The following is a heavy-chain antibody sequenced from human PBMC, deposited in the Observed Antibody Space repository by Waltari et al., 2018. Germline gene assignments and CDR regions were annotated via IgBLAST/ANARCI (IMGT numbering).Heavy chain of an antibody. D-gene: IGHD6-13*01. CDR1: GFTVSSYY. V-gene: IGHV3-53*02. J-gene: IGHJ4*02. CDR3: ARGNRPSYSSSWYYFDY. CDR2: IYSGGST. Sequence: EVQLVETGGGLIQPGGSLRLSCAASGFTVSSYYMIWLRQAPGKGLEWVSVIYSGGSTYYADSVKGRFTISRDNSKNTLYLQMNSLRAEDTAVYYCARGNRPSYSSSWYYFDYWGQGTLVTVSS.